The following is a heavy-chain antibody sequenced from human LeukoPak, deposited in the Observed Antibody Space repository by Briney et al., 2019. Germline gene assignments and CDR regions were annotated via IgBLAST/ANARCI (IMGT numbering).Heavy chain of an antibody. D-gene: IGHD5-24*01. V-gene: IGHV1-69*05. CDR3: ARDRSEMATTRTFDY. CDR1: GGTFSSYA. Sequence: SVKVSCKASGGTFSSYAISWVRQAPGQGLEWMGGIIPIFGTANYAQKFQGRVTITTDESTSTAYMELSRLRSEDTAVYYCARDRSEMATTRTFDYWRQGTLVAVSS. J-gene: IGHJ4*02. CDR2: IIPIFGTA.